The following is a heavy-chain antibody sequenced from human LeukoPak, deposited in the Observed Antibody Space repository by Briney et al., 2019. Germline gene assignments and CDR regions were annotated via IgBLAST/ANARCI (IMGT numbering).Heavy chain of an antibody. Sequence: NTSETLSLTCTVSGGSINNFYWSCIRQPPGKGLEWIGYMDYSGNTNYNPSLKSRVTISVDTSKNQFSPKLNSVTAADTAVYYCARGRYCSGSSCYLDYWGQGTLVTVSS. CDR3: ARGRYCSGSSCYLDY. J-gene: IGHJ4*02. D-gene: IGHD2-2*01. V-gene: IGHV4-59*01. CDR1: GGSINNFY. CDR2: MDYSGNT.